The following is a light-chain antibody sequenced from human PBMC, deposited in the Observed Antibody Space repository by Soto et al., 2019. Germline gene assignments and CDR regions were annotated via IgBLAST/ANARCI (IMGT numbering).Light chain of an antibody. Sequence: QSVLSQPPSASGTPGQRVTISCSASSSNVGSYTVNWYQQLPGTAPKLLIYGNNQRPSGVPDRFSGSKSGTSASLAISGLQSEDEADYYCAAWDDSLNGYVFGTGTKVTVL. CDR3: AAWDDSLNGYV. CDR1: SSNVGSYT. J-gene: IGLJ1*01. CDR2: GNN. V-gene: IGLV1-44*01.